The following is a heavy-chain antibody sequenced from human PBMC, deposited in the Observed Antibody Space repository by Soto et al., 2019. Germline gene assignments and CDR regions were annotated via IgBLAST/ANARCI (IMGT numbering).Heavy chain of an antibody. V-gene: IGHV3-23*01. D-gene: IGHD3-10*01. Sequence: GGSLRLSCAASGFTFSSYAMSWVRQAPGKGLEWVSAISGSGGSTYYADSVKGRFTISRDNSKNTLYLQMNSLRAEDTAVYYCAIDMVRGVMRRAFDIWGQGTMVTVSS. CDR3: AIDMVRGVMRRAFDI. J-gene: IGHJ3*02. CDR1: GFTFSSYA. CDR2: ISGSGGST.